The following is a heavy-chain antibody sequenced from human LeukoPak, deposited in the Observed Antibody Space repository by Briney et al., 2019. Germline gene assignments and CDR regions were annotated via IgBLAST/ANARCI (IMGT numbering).Heavy chain of an antibody. Sequence: SEALSLTCAVYGVSFSGYYWNWIRQPPGKGLEWIGEIDHSGSTNYNPSLKSRVTISVDTSKNHFSLKLSSVTAADTAVYYRAREAGIAAAIVWFDPWGQGTLVTVSS. V-gene: IGHV4-34*01. CDR3: AREAGIAAAIVWFDP. D-gene: IGHD6-13*01. J-gene: IGHJ5*02. CDR1: GVSFSGYY. CDR2: IDHSGST.